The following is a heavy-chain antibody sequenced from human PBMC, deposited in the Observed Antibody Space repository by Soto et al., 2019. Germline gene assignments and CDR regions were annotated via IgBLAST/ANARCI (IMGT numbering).Heavy chain of an antibody. CDR1: GYTFTRYG. CDR3: ARDQESITDRILQY. CDR2: ISAYNGNT. J-gene: IGHJ1*01. D-gene: IGHD3-10*01. V-gene: IGHV1-18*01. Sequence: ASVKVSCKASGYTFTRYGISWVRQAPGQGLEWMGWISAYNGNTNYAQKLQGRVTMTTDTSTNTAYMELRSLTSDDTAVYYCARDQESITDRILQYWGQGTRVTVSS.